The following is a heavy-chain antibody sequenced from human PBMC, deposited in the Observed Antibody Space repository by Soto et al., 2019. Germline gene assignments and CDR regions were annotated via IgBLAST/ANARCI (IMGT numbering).Heavy chain of an antibody. Sequence: PGESLKISCKGSGYSFTSYWIGWVRQMPGKGLEWMGIIYPGDSDTRYSPSFQGQVTISADKSISTAYLQWSSLKASDTAMYYCARLRLNEVYYYYGMDVWGQGTTVTVSS. J-gene: IGHJ6*02. D-gene: IGHD3-10*01. V-gene: IGHV5-51*01. CDR1: GYSFTSYW. CDR3: ARLRLNEVYYYYGMDV. CDR2: IYPGDSDT.